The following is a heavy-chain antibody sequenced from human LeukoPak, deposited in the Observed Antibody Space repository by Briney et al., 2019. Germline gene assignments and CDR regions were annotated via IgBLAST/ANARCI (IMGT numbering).Heavy chain of an antibody. J-gene: IGHJ4*02. CDR3: ARMYYYGSGSYYTLIDY. Sequence: PSETLSLTCTVSGGSVSSGSYYWSWIRQPPGKGLAWMVYIYYSGSTNYNTSLKSRVTISVDTSKNQFSLKLSSVTAADTAVYYCARMYYYGSGSYYTLIDYWGQGTLVTVSS. CDR2: IYYSGST. V-gene: IGHV4-61*01. D-gene: IGHD3-10*01. CDR1: GGSVSSGSYY.